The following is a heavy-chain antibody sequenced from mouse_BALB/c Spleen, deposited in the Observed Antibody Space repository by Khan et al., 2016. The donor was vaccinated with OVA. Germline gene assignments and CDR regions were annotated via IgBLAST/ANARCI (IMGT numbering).Heavy chain of an antibody. D-gene: IGHD2-3*01. CDR3: ERRGDGYYGAMDY. CDR1: GYSITSDYA. CDR2: ISYSGST. V-gene: IGHV3-2*02. J-gene: IGHJ4*01. Sequence: EVQLQESGPGLVKPSQSLSLTCTVTGYSITSDYAWNWIRQFPGNKLEWMGYISYSGSTSYNPSLKSRISITRDTYKKQFFLQLNSVTTEYTATYYCERRGDGYYGAMDYWGQGTSVTVSS.